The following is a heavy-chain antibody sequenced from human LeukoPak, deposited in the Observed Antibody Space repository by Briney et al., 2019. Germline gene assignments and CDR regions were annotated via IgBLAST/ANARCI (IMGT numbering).Heavy chain of an antibody. D-gene: IGHD3-3*02. Sequence: GRSLRLSRAVSPFTFGNYWAASVRQTPGKGLEFVSNINQDGSVKNYVGSVKGRFTFSRENAKNSLYLPMSSLRVDDTAIYYCARDPGFSRFDYWGQGTLVTVSS. CDR2: INQDGSVK. J-gene: IGHJ4*02. CDR3: ARDPGFSRFDY. V-gene: IGHV3-7*01. CDR1: PFTFGNYW.